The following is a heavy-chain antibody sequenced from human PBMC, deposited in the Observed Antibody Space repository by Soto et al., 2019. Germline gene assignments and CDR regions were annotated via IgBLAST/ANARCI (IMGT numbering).Heavy chain of an antibody. CDR3: ARYRHWRAYCGSDCYPFYDCGMDV. J-gene: IGHJ6*02. CDR1: GGTFSSYA. Sequence: SVKVSCKASGGTFSSYAISWVRQAPGQGLEWMGGIIPIFGTANYAQKFQGRVTITADESTSTAYMELSSLRSEDTAVYYCARYRHWRAYCGSDCYPFYDCGMDVWGQGTTVTVSS. CDR2: IIPIFGTA. V-gene: IGHV1-69*13. D-gene: IGHD2-21*02.